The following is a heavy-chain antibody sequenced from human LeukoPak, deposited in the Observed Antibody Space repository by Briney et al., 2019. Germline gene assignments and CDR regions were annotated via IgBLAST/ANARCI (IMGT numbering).Heavy chain of an antibody. Sequence: PGGSLRLSCAASGFTFSSYAMSWVRQAPGKGLEWVSAISGSGGSTYYADSVKGRFTISRDNSKNTLYLQMNSLRAEDTAVYYCAKSGDFWSGFSHYYYYYMDVWGKGTTVTVSS. CDR1: GFTFSSYA. CDR2: ISGSGGST. D-gene: IGHD3-3*01. CDR3: AKSGDFWSGFSHYYYYYMDV. J-gene: IGHJ6*03. V-gene: IGHV3-23*01.